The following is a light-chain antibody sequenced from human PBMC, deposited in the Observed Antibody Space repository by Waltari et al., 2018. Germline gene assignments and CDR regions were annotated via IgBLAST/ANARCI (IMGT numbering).Light chain of an antibody. Sequence: VLTQSSGPLSLSPGERATLSCRASQSVTNDYLPWYQQKPGQAPRLLIYDASSRATGIPDRFSGSGSGTDFTLTISRLEPEDFAVYHCQQYGSLPWTFGQGTKVDMK. CDR2: DAS. J-gene: IGKJ1*01. CDR3: QQYGSLPWT. V-gene: IGKV3-20*01. CDR1: QSVTNDY.